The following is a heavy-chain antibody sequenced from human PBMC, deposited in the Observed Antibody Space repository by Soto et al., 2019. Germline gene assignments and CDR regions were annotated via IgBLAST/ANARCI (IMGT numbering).Heavy chain of an antibody. CDR2: IYHSGST. CDR1: GGSISSSNW. D-gene: IGHD6-13*01. CDR3: ARRGSSWYGDYYGMDV. J-gene: IGHJ6*02. V-gene: IGHV4-4*02. Sequence: SETLSLTCAVSGGSISSSNWWSWVRQPPGKGLEWIGEIYHSGSTNYNPSLKSRVTISVDKSKNQFSLKLSSVTAADTAVYYCARRGSSWYGDYYGMDVWGQGTTVTVSS.